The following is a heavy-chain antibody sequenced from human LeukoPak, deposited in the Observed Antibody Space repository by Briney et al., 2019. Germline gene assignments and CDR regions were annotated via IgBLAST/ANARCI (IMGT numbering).Heavy chain of an antibody. J-gene: IGHJ4*02. D-gene: IGHD6-19*01. V-gene: IGHV1-2*02. CDR2: INPYSGDT. CDR1: GYTFSGYY. Sequence: ASVKVSCMASGYTFSGYYILWVGQAPGQGVEWLGWINPYSGDTHYAQTFQGRVTVTRDTSISTAYMESSRLKSDDTAVYYCAREGRQGTGGWYYFGYWGQGTLVTVSS. CDR3: AREGRQGTGGWYYFGY.